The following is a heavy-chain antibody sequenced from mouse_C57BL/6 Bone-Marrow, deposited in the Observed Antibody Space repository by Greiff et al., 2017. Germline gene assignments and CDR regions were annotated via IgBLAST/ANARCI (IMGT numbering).Heavy chain of an antibody. CDR2: IYPGSGST. CDR1: GYTFTSYW. V-gene: IGHV1-55*01. Sequence: QVQLQQPGAELVKPGASVKMSCKAPGYTFTSYWITWVKQRPGQGLEWIGDIYPGSGSTNYNEKFKSKATLTVDTSSSTAYMQLSSLTSEDSAVYYCASRIYYDRMDYWGQGTSVTVSS. D-gene: IGHD2-4*01. CDR3: ASRIYYDRMDY. J-gene: IGHJ4*01.